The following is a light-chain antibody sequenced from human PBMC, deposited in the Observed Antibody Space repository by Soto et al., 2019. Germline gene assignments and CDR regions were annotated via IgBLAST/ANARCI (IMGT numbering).Light chain of an antibody. CDR2: GAS. Sequence: IVMTQSPATLSVSPGGRVTLSCRASQSVGNKLAWYQQKPGQAPRLLIYGASTRDTDFPAKFSGSGSGSGTEFTLTIGSLQSEDFAVYFCQQYDNWPYTFGQGTKLEIK. CDR3: QQYDNWPYT. CDR1: QSVGNK. V-gene: IGKV3D-15*01. J-gene: IGKJ2*01.